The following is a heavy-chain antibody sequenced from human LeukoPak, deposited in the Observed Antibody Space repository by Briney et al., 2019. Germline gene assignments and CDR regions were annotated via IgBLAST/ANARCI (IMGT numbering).Heavy chain of an antibody. Sequence: SVKVSCKASGGTFSSYAISWVRQAPGQGLEWMGGIIPIFGTANYAQKFQGRVTITADESTSTAYMELSSLRSGDTAVYYCARDRRGGLSSTDDAFDIWGQGTMVTVSS. V-gene: IGHV1-69*01. CDR3: ARDRRGGLSSTDDAFDI. D-gene: IGHD3-16*02. CDR2: IIPIFGTA. CDR1: GGTFSSYA. J-gene: IGHJ3*02.